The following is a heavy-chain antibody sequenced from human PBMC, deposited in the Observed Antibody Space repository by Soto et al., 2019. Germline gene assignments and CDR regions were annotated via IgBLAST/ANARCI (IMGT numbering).Heavy chain of an antibody. Sequence: QVQLVQSGAEVKKPGSSVKVSCKASGGTFSSYAISWVRQAPGQGLEWMGGIIPIFGTANYAQKFQGRVRITADESPSTAYMGLGSLRSEDTAVYYCAREGDGDYVPRFVRNWFDPWGQGTLVTVSS. CDR3: AREGDGDYVPRFVRNWFDP. CDR1: GGTFSSYA. CDR2: IIPIFGTA. J-gene: IGHJ5*02. D-gene: IGHD4-17*01. V-gene: IGHV1-69*12.